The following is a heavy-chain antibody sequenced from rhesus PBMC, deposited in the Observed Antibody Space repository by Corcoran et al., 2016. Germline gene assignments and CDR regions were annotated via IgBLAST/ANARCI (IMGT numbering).Heavy chain of an antibody. CDR3: ARRETMVAPYGLDS. Sequence: QVQLQESGPGLVKPSETLSLTCAVSGGSISDSYYWSWIRQPPGKGLEWIGYIYGSEESTNYNPSLKSRVTISTDTAKNQFSLKLSSVTAADTAVYYCARRETMVAPYGLDSWGQGVVVTVSS. CDR1: GGSISDSYY. V-gene: IGHV4-106*01. J-gene: IGHJ6*01. D-gene: IGHD4-4*01. CDR2: IYGSEEST.